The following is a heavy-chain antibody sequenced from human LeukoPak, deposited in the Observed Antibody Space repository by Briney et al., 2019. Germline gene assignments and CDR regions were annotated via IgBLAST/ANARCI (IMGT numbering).Heavy chain of an antibody. CDR2: ISPDGRAT. CDR1: GFIFSYYS. V-gene: IGHV3-64*01. CDR3: AREQPAGSTDY. Sequence: PGGSLRLSCAASGFIFSYYSMHWVRQAPGKELEYVSVISPDGRATYYTNSVKGRFTISRDNSKNTVYLQMDSLRDDDTAVYYCAREQPAGSTDYWGQGTLVTVSS. J-gene: IGHJ4*02. D-gene: IGHD1-14*01.